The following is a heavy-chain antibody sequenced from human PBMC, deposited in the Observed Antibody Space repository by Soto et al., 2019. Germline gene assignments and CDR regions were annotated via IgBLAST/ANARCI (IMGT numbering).Heavy chain of an antibody. V-gene: IGHV3-15*07. D-gene: IGHD1-26*01. Sequence: GGSLRLSCAASGFTFSNAWMNWVRQAPGKGLEWVGRIKSKTDGGTTDYAAPVKGRFTISRDDSKNTLYLQMNSLKTEDTAVYYCTTERIVGATFLDDFDIWGQGTMVTV. CDR1: GFTFSNAW. CDR3: TTERIVGATFLDDFDI. J-gene: IGHJ3*02. CDR2: IKSKTDGGTT.